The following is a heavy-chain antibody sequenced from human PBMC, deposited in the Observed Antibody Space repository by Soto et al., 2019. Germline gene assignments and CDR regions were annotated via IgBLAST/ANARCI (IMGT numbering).Heavy chain of an antibody. D-gene: IGHD6-19*01. J-gene: IGHJ6*02. Sequence: GESLKISCQGSGYSFTSYWISWVRQMPGKGLEWMGRIDPSDSYTNYSPSFQGHVAISADKSISTSYLQWSSLKASDTAMYYCARQVAGNYYYYSMDVWVQGTTVTVSS. CDR2: IDPSDSYT. CDR3: ARQVAGNYYYYSMDV. CDR1: GYSFTSYW. V-gene: IGHV5-10-1*01.